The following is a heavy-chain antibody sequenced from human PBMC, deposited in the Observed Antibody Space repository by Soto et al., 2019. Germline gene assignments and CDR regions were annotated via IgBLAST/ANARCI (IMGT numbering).Heavy chain of an antibody. Sequence: GGSLRLSCAASGFTFSSYGMHWVRQAPGKGLEWVAVIWYDGSNKYYADSVKGRFTISRDNSKNTLYLQMNSLRAEDTAVYYCARVASSSGWYGEFDYWGQGTLVTVSS. V-gene: IGHV3-33*01. CDR1: GFTFSSYG. CDR3: ARVASSSGWYGEFDY. J-gene: IGHJ4*02. CDR2: IWYDGSNK. D-gene: IGHD6-19*01.